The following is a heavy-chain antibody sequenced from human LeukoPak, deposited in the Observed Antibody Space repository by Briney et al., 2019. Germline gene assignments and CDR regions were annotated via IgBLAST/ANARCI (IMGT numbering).Heavy chain of an antibody. V-gene: IGHV1-58*02. J-gene: IGHJ6*02. CDR2: IVVGSGNT. Sequence: SVKVSCTASGFTFTSSAMQWVRQARGQRLEWVGWIVVGSGNTNYAQRFQERVTITRDMSTSTAYMELSSLRSEDTAVYYCAADFYGSGVVPYYYGMDVWGQGTTVTVSS. CDR1: GFTFTSSA. CDR3: AADFYGSGVVPYYYGMDV. D-gene: IGHD3-10*01.